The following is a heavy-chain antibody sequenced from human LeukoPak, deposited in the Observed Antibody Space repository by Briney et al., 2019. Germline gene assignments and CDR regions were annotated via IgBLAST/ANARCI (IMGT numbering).Heavy chain of an antibody. Sequence: PGRSLRLSCTASGFTFGGYAVSWVRQAPGKVLEWVGFIRSKAYGGTAEYAASVKGRFTISRDDSKSIAYLQMNSLKTEDTAVYYCTTYDILTGYYLPMPPDYWGQGTLVTVSS. D-gene: IGHD3-9*01. CDR1: GFTFGGYA. V-gene: IGHV3-49*04. J-gene: IGHJ4*02. CDR3: TTYDILTGYYLPMPPDY. CDR2: IRSKAYGGTA.